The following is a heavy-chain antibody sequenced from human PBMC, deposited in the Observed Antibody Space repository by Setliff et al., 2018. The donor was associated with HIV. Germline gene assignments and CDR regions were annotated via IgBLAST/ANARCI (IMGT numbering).Heavy chain of an antibody. V-gene: IGHV5-51*01. CDR2: IFPGDSDT. CDR1: GYSFTNYW. J-gene: IGHJ6*03. D-gene: IGHD2-2*01. Sequence: PGESLTISCTGSGYSFTNYWIGWVRQMPGKGLEWMGIIFPGDSDTRYSPSFQGLVTISADTSISTAYLQWRSLKASDTAMYYCARQPGRAAMGRENYYYYYMDVWGKGTTVTVSS. CDR3: ARQPGRAAMGRENYYYYYMDV.